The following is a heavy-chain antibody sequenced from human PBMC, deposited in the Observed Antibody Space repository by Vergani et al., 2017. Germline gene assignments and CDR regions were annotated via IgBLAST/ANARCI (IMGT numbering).Heavy chain of an antibody. CDR2: IYYSGST. CDR1: GGSISSYY. D-gene: IGHD1-26*01. V-gene: IGHV4-59*01. CDR3: ARDNEVGARNWFDP. J-gene: IGHJ5*02. Sequence: QVQLQESGPGLVKPSETLSLTCTVSGGSISSYYWSWIRQPPGKGLEWIGYIYYSGSTNHNPSLKSRVTISVDTSKNQFSLKLSSVTAADTAVYYCARDNEVGARNWFDPWGQGTLVTVSS.